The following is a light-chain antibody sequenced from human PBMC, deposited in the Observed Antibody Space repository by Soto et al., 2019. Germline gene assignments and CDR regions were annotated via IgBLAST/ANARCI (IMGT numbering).Light chain of an antibody. V-gene: IGLV1-40*01. CDR1: SSNIGGVYD. J-gene: IGLJ1*01. CDR3: QSYDSSLSRYV. CDR2: GNN. Sequence: HSVLTQPPSVSGAPGQRVAISCTGTSSNIGGVYDAHWYQQVPGTAPKLLIYGNNNRPAGVPDRFSGSNSGTSASLAITGLQPEDEADYYCQSYDSSLSRYVFGTGTKLTVL.